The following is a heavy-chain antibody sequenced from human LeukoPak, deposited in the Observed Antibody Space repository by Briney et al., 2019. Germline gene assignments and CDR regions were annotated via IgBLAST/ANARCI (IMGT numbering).Heavy chain of an antibody. J-gene: IGHJ6*02. CDR3: ARTRYSSGWSPTYGMDV. D-gene: IGHD6-19*01. Sequence: ASETLSLTCTVSGGFISSYYWSWIRQPPGKGLEWIGCIYYSGSTNYNPSLKSRVTISVDTSKNQFSLKLSSVTAADTAVYYCARTRYSSGWSPTYGMDVWGPGTTVTVSS. V-gene: IGHV4-59*01. CDR2: IYYSGST. CDR1: GGFISSYY.